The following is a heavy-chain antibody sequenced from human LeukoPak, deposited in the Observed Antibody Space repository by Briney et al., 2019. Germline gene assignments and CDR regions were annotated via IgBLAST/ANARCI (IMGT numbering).Heavy chain of an antibody. J-gene: IGHJ3*02. Sequence: SETLSLTCTVSGGSISSSSYYWGWIRQPPGKGLEWIGSIYYSGSTYYNPSLKSRVAISVDTSKNQFSLKLSSVTAADTAVYYCARDLLGYCTNGVCYTSDAFDIWGQGTMVTVSS. CDR1: GGSISSSSYY. CDR2: IYYSGST. D-gene: IGHD2-8*01. V-gene: IGHV4-39*07. CDR3: ARDLLGYCTNGVCYTSDAFDI.